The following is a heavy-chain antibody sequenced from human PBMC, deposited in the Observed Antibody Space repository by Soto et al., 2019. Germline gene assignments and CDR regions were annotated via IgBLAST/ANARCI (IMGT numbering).Heavy chain of an antibody. CDR3: ARGSKAAMVTGDSYFDY. CDR1: GGSFSGYY. Sequence: KASETLSLTCAVYGGSFSGYYWSWIRQPPGKGLEWIGEINHSGSTNYNPSLKRRVTITVDTSKNQFSLKLSSVTAADTAVYYCARGSKAAMVTGDSYFDYWGQGTLVTVSS. V-gene: IGHV4-34*01. CDR2: INHSGST. D-gene: IGHD5-18*01. J-gene: IGHJ4*02.